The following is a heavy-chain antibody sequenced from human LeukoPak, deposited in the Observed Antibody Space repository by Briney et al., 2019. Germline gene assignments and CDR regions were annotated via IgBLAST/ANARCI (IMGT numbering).Heavy chain of an antibody. V-gene: IGHV3-11*01. CDR3: ARDQASSSWSYYYYYYYMDV. J-gene: IGHJ6*03. CDR1: GFTFSDYY. D-gene: IGHD6-13*01. CDR2: ISSSGSTI. Sequence: PGGSLRLSCAASGFTFSDYYMGWIRQAPGKGLEWVSYISSSGSTIYYADSVKGRFTISRDNAKNSLYLQMNSLRAEDTAVYYCARDQASSSWSYYYYYYYMDVWGKGTTVTVSS.